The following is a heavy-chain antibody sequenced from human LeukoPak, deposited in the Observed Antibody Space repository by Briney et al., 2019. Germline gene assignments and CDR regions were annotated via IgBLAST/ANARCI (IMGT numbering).Heavy chain of an antibody. Sequence: KPSETLSLTCDVSGHSIRSGYYWGWIRQPPGKGLEWIGRIYTSGSTNYNPSLKSRVTMSVDTSKNQFSLKLSSVTAADTAVYYCARESVYYDSSGYYYYFDYWGQGTLVTVSS. CDR2: IYTSGST. V-gene: IGHV4-38-2*02. CDR1: GHSIRSGYY. CDR3: ARESVYYDSSGYYYYFDY. D-gene: IGHD3-22*01. J-gene: IGHJ4*02.